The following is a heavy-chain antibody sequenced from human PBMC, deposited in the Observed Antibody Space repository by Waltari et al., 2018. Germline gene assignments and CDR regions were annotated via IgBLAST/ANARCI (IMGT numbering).Heavy chain of an antibody. Sequence: EVQPVESGGGLIQPGGPLRLPCEASGFTVSSNYMSWIRQAPGKGLEYVSTIYSGGNIYYRDSVRGRFTISRDNSNNTLYLQMNSLRAEDTAVYYCARGGDDDNGYPFDHWGQGTLVTVSS. D-gene: IGHD2-8*01. CDR3: ARGGDDDNGYPFDH. CDR2: IYSGGNI. CDR1: GFTVSSNY. V-gene: IGHV3-53*01. J-gene: IGHJ4*02.